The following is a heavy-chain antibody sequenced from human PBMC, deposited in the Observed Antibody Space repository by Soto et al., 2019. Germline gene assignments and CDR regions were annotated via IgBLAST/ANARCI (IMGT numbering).Heavy chain of an antibody. CDR2: IYHSGST. D-gene: IGHD6-13*01. V-gene: IGHV4-4*02. CDR3: ARVGIAAAGPHLLYYYYGMDV. CDR1: GGSISSSNW. J-gene: IGHJ6*02. Sequence: QVQLQESGPGLVKPSGTLSLTCAVSGGSISSSNWWSWVRQPPGKGLEWIGEIYHSGSTNYNPSLKSRVTISVDKSKNQFFLELSSVTAADTAVYYCARVGIAAAGPHLLYYYYGMDVWGQGTTVTVSS.